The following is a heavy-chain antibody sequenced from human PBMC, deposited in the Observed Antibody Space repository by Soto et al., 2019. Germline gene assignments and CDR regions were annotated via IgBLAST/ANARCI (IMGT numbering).Heavy chain of an antibody. V-gene: IGHV3-7*04. Sequence: GGSLRLSCAASGFTFSSYWMSWVRQAPGKGLEWVANIKQDGSEKYYVDSVKGRFTISRDNAKNSLYLQMNSLRAEDTAVYYCARDSAYCGGDCYLGFDYWGQGTLVTVSS. J-gene: IGHJ4*02. CDR2: IKQDGSEK. CDR1: GFTFSSYW. D-gene: IGHD2-21*02. CDR3: ARDSAYCGGDCYLGFDY.